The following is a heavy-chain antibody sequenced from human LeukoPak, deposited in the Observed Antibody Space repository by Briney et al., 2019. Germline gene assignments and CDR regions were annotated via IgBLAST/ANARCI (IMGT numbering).Heavy chain of an antibody. Sequence: GGSLRLSCAASVFTFSSSSMRWVRQAPGKGQEWVLAISNNGGYTYYADSVQGRFTISRDNSKSTLCLQMNSLRAQDTAVYYCAKQLGYCSDGSCYFPYWGQGTLVTVSS. D-gene: IGHD2-15*01. CDR3: AKQLGYCSDGSCYFPY. CDR2: ISNNGGYT. CDR1: VFTFSSSS. V-gene: IGHV3-23*01. J-gene: IGHJ4*02.